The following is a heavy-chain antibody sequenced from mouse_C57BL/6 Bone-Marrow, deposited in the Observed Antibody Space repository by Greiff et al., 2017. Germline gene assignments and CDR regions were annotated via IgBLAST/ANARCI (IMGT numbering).Heavy chain of an antibody. CDR2: INPGSGGT. J-gene: IGHJ3*01. CDR3: ARSTCYGSTRAWFAY. D-gene: IGHD1-1*01. V-gene: IGHV1-54*01. CDR1: GYAFTNYL. Sequence: VQRVESGAELVRPGTSVKVSCKASGYAFTNYLIEWVKQRPGQGLEWIGVINPGSGGTNYNEKFKGKATLTADKSSSTAYMQLSSLTSEDSAVYFCARSTCYGSTRAWFAYWGQGTLVTVSA.